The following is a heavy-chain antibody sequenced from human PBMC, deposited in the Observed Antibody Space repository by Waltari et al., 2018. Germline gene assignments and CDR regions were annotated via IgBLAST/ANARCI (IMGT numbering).Heavy chain of an antibody. CDR1: GSSIPSGYY. Sequence: VQLQESGPGLVKPSATLSLTCAVSGSSIPSGYYRGCIRHTPAKGLEWIGSIYHNGNTYNHPSLKSRVTISVDTSKNQFSLKLTSVTAADTAVYFCARVSTLYGENDHFDNWGQGTLVTVSS. J-gene: IGHJ4*02. CDR2: IYHNGNT. D-gene: IGHD4-17*01. CDR3: ARVSTLYGENDHFDN. V-gene: IGHV4-38-2*01.